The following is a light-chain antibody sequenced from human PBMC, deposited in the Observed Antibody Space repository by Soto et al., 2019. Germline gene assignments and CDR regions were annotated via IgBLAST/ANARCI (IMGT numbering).Light chain of an antibody. CDR1: QSVGSSN. J-gene: IGKJ1*01. V-gene: IGKV3-20*01. CDR2: GAS. CDR3: QEYGSSRT. Sequence: EIVWTQSPVTLSLSPGEGATLSCRASQSVGSSNLAWYQQKPGQAPRLLVYGASSRATGIPDRFSGSGSGTDFTLTISRLEPDDFAVYYCQEYGSSRTFGQGTKVEIK.